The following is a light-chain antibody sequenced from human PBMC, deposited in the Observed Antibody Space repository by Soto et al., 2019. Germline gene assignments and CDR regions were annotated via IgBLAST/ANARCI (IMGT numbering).Light chain of an antibody. CDR3: CSYTSSTSLI. Sequence: QSALTHPASVSGSPGQSITISCTGTSSDIGGYKYVSWYQQHPGKVPKLLIYDVNNRPSGVSDRFSGSKSGNTASLTISGLQAEDEAEYYCCSYTSSTSLIFGGGTKVTVL. J-gene: IGLJ1*01. CDR1: SSDIGGYKY. V-gene: IGLV2-14*03. CDR2: DVN.